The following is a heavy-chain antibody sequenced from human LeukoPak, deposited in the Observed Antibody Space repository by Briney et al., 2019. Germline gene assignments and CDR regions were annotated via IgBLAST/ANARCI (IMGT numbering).Heavy chain of an antibody. Sequence: ASVKVSCKASGYTFTGYYMHWVRQAPGQGLEWMGWINPNSGGTNYAQKFQGRVTMTRDTSISTAYMELSRLRSDDTAMYYCARALREPSSTDRDFDYWGQGTLVTVSS. CDR1: GYTFTGYY. J-gene: IGHJ4*02. D-gene: IGHD6-6*01. CDR3: ARALREPSSTDRDFDY. CDR2: INPNSGGT. V-gene: IGHV1-2*02.